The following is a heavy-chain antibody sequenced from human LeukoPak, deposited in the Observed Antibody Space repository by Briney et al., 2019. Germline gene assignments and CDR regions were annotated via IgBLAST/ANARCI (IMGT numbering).Heavy chain of an antibody. CDR1: GGSISSYY. V-gene: IGHV4-59*01. J-gene: IGHJ3*02. CDR3: ARMERLGELSSGGDAFDI. CDR2: IYYSGST. D-gene: IGHD3-16*02. Sequence: SETLSLTCTVSGGSISSYYWSWIRQPPGKGLEWIGYIYYSGSTNYNPSLKSRVTISVDTSKNQFSLKLSSVTAADTAVYYCARMERLGELSSGGDAFDIWGQGTMVTVSS.